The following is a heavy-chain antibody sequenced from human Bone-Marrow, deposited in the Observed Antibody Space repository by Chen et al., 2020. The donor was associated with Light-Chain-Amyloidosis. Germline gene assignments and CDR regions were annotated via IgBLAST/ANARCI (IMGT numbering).Heavy chain of an antibody. D-gene: IGHD6-19*01. J-gene: IGHJ5*02. CDR1: DGSINSGDYY. CDR2: IYYSGAA. CDR3: SIRIAVPGANEET. V-gene: IGHV4-39*02. Sequence: QLQLQESGPGLVKPSETLSLTCTVSDGSINSGDYYWGWLRQSPGKGLEWIGSIYYSGAAFYNPSLPSRVTISLDTSKTLLSLWLTSVTAADTAVYYCSIRIAVPGANEETWGQGTLVTVSS.